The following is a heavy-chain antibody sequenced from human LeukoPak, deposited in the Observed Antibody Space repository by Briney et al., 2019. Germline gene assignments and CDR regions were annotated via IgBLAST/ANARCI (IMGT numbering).Heavy chain of an antibody. Sequence: ASVKASCKASGYTFTGYYMHWVRQAPGHGLEWMGWINPNSGATNYAQKFQGRVTMTRDTSVITAYMELSRLRSDDTAVYYCAREGPLRLPYFDPWGQGTLVIVSS. V-gene: IGHV1-2*02. D-gene: IGHD5/OR15-5a*01. J-gene: IGHJ5*02. CDR1: GYTFTGYY. CDR3: AREGPLRLPYFDP. CDR2: INPNSGAT.